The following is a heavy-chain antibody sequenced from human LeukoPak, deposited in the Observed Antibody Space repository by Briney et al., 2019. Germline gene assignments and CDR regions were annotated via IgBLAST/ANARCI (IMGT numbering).Heavy chain of an antibody. Sequence: SETLSLTCTVSGGSISSYYWSWIRQPPGKGLEWIGYIYYSGSTNYNPSLKSRVTISVDTSKNQFSLKLSSVTAADTAVYYCARHIVATIGNYYYYGMDVWGQGTTVTVSS. J-gene: IGHJ6*02. CDR1: GGSISSYY. D-gene: IGHD5-12*01. V-gene: IGHV4-59*01. CDR3: ARHIVATIGNYYYYGMDV. CDR2: IYYSGST.